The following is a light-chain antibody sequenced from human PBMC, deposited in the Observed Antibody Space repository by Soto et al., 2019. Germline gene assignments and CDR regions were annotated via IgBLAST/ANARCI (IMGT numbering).Light chain of an antibody. J-gene: IGKJ5*01. CDR3: QQYGSSLIT. V-gene: IGKV3-20*01. CDR2: GAS. Sequence: EIVLTQSPAILSVSPGERATLSCRASQSISRSLAWYQQKPGQAPRLLIYGASSRATGIPDRFSGSGSGTDFTLTINRLEPEDFAVYYCQQYGSSLITFGQGTRLEIK. CDR1: QSISRS.